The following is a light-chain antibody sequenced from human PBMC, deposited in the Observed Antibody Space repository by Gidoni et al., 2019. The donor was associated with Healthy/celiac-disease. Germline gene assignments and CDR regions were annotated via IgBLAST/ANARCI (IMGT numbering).Light chain of an antibody. J-gene: IGKJ3*01. CDR2: GAS. CDR1: QSVSSN. V-gene: IGKV3-15*01. Sequence: EIVMTQSPATLSVSPGERATLSCRASQSVSSNLAWYQQKPGQAPRPLIYGASTRATGIPARFSGSGSGTEFTLTISSLQSEDFAVYYCQQYNNWDTFGPGTKVDIK. CDR3: QQYNNWDT.